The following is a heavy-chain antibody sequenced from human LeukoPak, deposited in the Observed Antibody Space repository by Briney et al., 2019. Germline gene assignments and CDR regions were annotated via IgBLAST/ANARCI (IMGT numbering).Heavy chain of an antibody. CDR1: GFTFSSYS. D-gene: IGHD3-22*01. V-gene: IGHV3-21*01. CDR3: ARDGGVEYYDSSNYYDY. Sequence: GGSLRLSCAASGFTFSSYSMSWVRQAPGKGLEWVSSISRSSSYIYYADSVRGRFTISRDNAKNSLYLQMNSLRAEDTAVYYCARDGGVEYYDSSNYYDYWGQGTLVTVSS. CDR2: ISRSSSYI. J-gene: IGHJ4*02.